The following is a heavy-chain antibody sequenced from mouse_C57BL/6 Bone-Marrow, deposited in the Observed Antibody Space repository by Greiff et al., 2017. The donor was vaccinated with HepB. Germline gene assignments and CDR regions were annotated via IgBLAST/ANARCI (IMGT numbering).Heavy chain of an antibody. J-gene: IGHJ2*01. D-gene: IGHD4-1*01. Sequence: QVHVKQSGAELVRPGASVTLSCKASGYTFTDYEMHWVKQTPVHGLEWIGAIDPETGGTAYNQKFKGKAILTADKSSSTAYMELRSLTSEDSAVYYCTRTGTCDYWGQGTTLTVSS. CDR1: GYTFTDYE. CDR2: IDPETGGT. CDR3: TRTGTCDY. V-gene: IGHV1-15*01.